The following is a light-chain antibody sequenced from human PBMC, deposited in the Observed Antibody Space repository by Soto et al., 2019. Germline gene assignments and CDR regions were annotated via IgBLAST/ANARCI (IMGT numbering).Light chain of an antibody. CDR1: KSVSSN. CDR3: QQYNNWPPIT. CDR2: AAS. Sequence: DIVLTHSPATLAFSPREIATPSCPASKSVSSNLAWYQQKPGQAPRLLIYAASTRATGIPARFSGSGSGTEFTHTISSLQSEDFAIYYCQQYNNWPPITFGQGTRLEI. V-gene: IGKV3-15*01. J-gene: IGKJ5*01.